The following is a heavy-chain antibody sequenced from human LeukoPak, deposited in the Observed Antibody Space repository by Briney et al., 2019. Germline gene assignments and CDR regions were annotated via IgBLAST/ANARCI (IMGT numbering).Heavy chain of an antibody. CDR2: INHRGDT. V-gene: IGHV4-34*01. J-gene: IGHJ4*03. CDR3: ARGPTISETGYFDY. D-gene: IGHD1-1*01. CDR1: GGSFSSYY. Sequence: SETLSLTCAVYGGSFSSYYWSWIRQSPGKGLEWLAEINHRGDTNYNPSVKSRVTISVDTSKNQFSLKVPSLTAADTAVYYCARGPTISETGYFDYWGQGTLVTVSS.